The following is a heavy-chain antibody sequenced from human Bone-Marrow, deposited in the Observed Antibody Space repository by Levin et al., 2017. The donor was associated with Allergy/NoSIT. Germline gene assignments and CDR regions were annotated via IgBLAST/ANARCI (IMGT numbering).Heavy chain of an antibody. CDR2: INHSGST. J-gene: IGHJ3*02. D-gene: IGHD1-26*01. CDR3: ARGNIVGANRRAFDI. Sequence: SQTLSLTCAVYGGSFSGYYWSWIRQPPGKGLEWIGEINHSGSTNYNPSLKSRVTISVDTSKNQFSLKLSSVTAADTAVYYCARGNIVGANRRAFDIWGQGTMVTVSS. V-gene: IGHV4-34*01. CDR1: GGSFSGYY.